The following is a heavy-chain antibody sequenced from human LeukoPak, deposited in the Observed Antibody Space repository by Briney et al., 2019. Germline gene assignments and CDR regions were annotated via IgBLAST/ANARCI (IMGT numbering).Heavy chain of an antibody. D-gene: IGHD3-9*01. CDR2: VDVHGQGT. V-gene: IGHV3-74*01. J-gene: IGHJ4*02. CDR3: AISNYASTAVYYPLAL. Sequence: GGSLRLSCAASGFTFSSYWMPWVRQAPGKGPVWVSRVDVHGQGTAYADSVKGRFTISRDNAKSTLSLQMNSLSAEDTAVYYCAISNYASTAVYYPLALWGQGTLVTVSS. CDR1: GFTFSSYW.